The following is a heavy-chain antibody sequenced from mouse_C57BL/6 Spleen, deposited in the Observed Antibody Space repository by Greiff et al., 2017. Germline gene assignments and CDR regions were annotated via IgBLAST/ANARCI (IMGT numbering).Heavy chain of an antibody. CDR1: GFTFSDYY. V-gene: IGHV5-16*01. CDR3: ARGTTIVDRDYAMDY. J-gene: IGHJ4*01. Sequence: DVKLVESEGGLVQPGSSMKLSCTASGFTFSDYYMAWVRQVPEKGLEWVANINHDGSSTYYLDSLKSRFIISRDNAKNILYLQLSSLKSEDTAAYYCARGTTIVDRDYAMDYWGQGTSVTVSS. D-gene: IGHD1-1*01. CDR2: INHDGSST.